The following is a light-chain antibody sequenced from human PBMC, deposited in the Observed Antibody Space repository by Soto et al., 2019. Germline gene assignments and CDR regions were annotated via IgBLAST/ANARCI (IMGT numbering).Light chain of an antibody. CDR2: DAS. Sequence: DIQMTQSPSTLSASVGDRVTITCRASQSISSWLAWYQQKPGKAPKLLIYDASTLESGVPLRFSGSGSGTEFTLTISSLQPDDFATYYCQQYNRYWTFGQGTKVEIK. CDR3: QQYNRYWT. J-gene: IGKJ1*01. V-gene: IGKV1-5*01. CDR1: QSISSW.